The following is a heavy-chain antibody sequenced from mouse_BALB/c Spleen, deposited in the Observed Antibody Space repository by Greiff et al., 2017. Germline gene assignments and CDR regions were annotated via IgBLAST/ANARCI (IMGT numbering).Heavy chain of an antibody. CDR3: ARDYYGSSFDD. CDR2: IRNKANGYTT. D-gene: IGHD1-1*01. CDR1: GFTFTDYY. J-gene: IGHJ2*01. V-gene: IGHV7-3*02. Sequence: EVMLVESGGGLVQPGGSLRLSCATSGFTFTDYYMSWVRQPPGKALEWLGFIRNKANGYTTEYSASVKGRFTISRDNSQSILYLQMNTLRAEDSATYCCARDYYGSSFDDWGQGTTRTVSS.